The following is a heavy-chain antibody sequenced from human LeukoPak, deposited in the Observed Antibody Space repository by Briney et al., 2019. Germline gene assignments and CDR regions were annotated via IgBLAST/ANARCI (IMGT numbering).Heavy chain of an antibody. CDR1: GFAFSTYG. D-gene: IGHD6-13*01. V-gene: IGHV3-43*02. J-gene: IGHJ4*02. CDR3: AKDGAAGTGGLEY. Sequence: GGSLRLSCAASGFAFSTYGMSWVRQAPGKGLEWVSLISGDGGSTYYADSVKGRFTISRDNSKNSLYLQMNSLRTEDTALYYCAKDGAAGTGGLEYWGQGTLVTVSS. CDR2: ISGDGGST.